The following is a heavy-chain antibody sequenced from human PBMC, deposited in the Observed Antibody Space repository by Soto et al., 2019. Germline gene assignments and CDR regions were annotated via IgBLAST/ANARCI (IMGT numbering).Heavy chain of an antibody. CDR1: GYTFTGYY. Sequence: ASVKVSCKASGYTFTGYYMHWVRQAPGQGLEWMGWINPNSGGTNYAQKFQGWVTMTRDTSISTAYMELSRLRSDDTAVYYCARAAVVAATLIAFDIWGQGTMATVSS. V-gene: IGHV1-2*04. CDR3: ARAAVVAATLIAFDI. CDR2: INPNSGGT. J-gene: IGHJ3*02. D-gene: IGHD2-15*01.